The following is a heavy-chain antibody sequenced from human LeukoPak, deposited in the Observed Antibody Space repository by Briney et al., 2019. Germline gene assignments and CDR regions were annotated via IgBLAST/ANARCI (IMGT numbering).Heavy chain of an antibody. CDR3: AKDGGLWVSAHWGDS. CDR2: IYDDNT. CDR1: GFTVSAYA. J-gene: IGHJ4*02. D-gene: IGHD7-27*01. Sequence: PGGSLRLSCAASGFTVSAYAMAWVRQAPGKGLEWVSTIYDDNTYYADSVKGRFTVSRDDSKNTLYLQMNSLRAEDTAVYYCAKDGGLWVSAHWGDSWGRGTLVTVSS. V-gene: IGHV3-23*01.